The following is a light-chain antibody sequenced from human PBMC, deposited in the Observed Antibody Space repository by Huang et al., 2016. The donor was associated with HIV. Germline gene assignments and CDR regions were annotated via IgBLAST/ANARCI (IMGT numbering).Light chain of an antibody. CDR3: QQYGSSIT. V-gene: IGKV3-20*01. CDR2: GAS. CDR1: QRVSSGY. J-gene: IGKJ5*01. Sequence: EIVLTQSPGTLSLSPGERATLSCRASQRVSSGYLAWYQQKPGRAPRLSLYGASSRATGIPDRFSVSGSGADFSLTIARLEPEDFAVYYCQQYGSSITFGQGTRLEIK.